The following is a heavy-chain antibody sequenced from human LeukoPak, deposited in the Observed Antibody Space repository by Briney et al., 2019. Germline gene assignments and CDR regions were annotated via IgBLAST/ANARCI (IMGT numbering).Heavy chain of an antibody. V-gene: IGHV3-23*01. D-gene: IGHD1-7*01. Sequence: PGGSLRLSCAASGFTFSSYAMSWVRQAPRKGLEWVSAISGSGGSTYYADSVKGRFTICRDNSKNTLYLQMNSLRAEDTAVYYCARTSTFVDAFDIWGQGTMVTVSS. CDR3: ARTSTFVDAFDI. J-gene: IGHJ3*02. CDR2: ISGSGGST. CDR1: GFTFSSYA.